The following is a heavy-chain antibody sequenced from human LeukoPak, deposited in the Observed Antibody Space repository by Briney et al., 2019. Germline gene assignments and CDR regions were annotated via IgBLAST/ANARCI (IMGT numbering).Heavy chain of an antibody. Sequence: ASVNVSCKASGYTFTGYYLHWGRQAPGQGLEWVGPSDPTYGVTIHAQAFQGRVTMTRDTSMSTAYTELSRLASDDAAVYCCARDSRVAADYWGQGTLVTVSS. CDR1: GYTFTGYY. CDR3: ARDSRVAADY. V-gene: IGHV1-2*06. J-gene: IGHJ4*02. D-gene: IGHD6-19*01. CDR2: SDPTYGVT.